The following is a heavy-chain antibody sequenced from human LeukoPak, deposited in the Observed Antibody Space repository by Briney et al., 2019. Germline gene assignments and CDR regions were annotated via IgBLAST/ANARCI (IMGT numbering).Heavy chain of an antibody. D-gene: IGHD6-19*01. Sequence: ASVKVSCKASGYTFTSYGISWVRQAPGQGLEWMGWISAYNGNTNYAQKLQGRVTMTTDTSTSPAYMELRSLRSDDTAVYYCAGSFGSGWSPYYFDYWGQGTLVTVSS. V-gene: IGHV1-18*01. CDR2: ISAYNGNT. CDR3: AGSFGSGWSPYYFDY. CDR1: GYTFTSYG. J-gene: IGHJ4*02.